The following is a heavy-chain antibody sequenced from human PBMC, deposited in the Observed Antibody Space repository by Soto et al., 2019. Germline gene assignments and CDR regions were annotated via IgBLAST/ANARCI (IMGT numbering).Heavy chain of an antibody. CDR1: GGSFSGYY. V-gene: IGHV4-34*01. J-gene: IGHJ4*02. Sequence: TSETLSLTCAVYGGSFSGYYWTWIRQPPGTGLEWIGEINHSGSTNYNPSLKSRVTISVDTSKNQFSLKLTSVTAADTAVYYCARDKITGLFDYSGQGTLVSVYS. D-gene: IGHD2-8*02. CDR2: INHSGST. CDR3: ARDKITGLFDY.